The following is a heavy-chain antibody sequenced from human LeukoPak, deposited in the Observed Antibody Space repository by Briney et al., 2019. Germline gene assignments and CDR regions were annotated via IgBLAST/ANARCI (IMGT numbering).Heavy chain of an antibody. Sequence: SETPSLTCTVSGYSISSGYYWGWIRQPPGKGLEWIGSIYHSGSTYYNPSLKSRVTISVDTSKNQFSLKLSSVTAADTAVYYCAGGAVRYGSRFYFDYWGQGTLVTVSS. V-gene: IGHV4-38-2*02. D-gene: IGHD1-26*01. CDR2: IYHSGST. CDR1: GYSISSGYY. CDR3: AGGAVRYGSRFYFDY. J-gene: IGHJ4*02.